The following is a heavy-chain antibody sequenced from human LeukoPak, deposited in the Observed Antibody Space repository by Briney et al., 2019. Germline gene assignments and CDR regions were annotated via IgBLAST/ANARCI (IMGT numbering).Heavy chain of an antibody. Sequence: ASVKVSCKASGYTFTSHITSWVRQAPGQGLEWMGWINVYNGNTDYAKRVQGRVTMTTDTSTSTAYMELRSLRSDDTAVYYCARDRHIAAAVYYYYMDVWGKGNPVTVSS. V-gene: IGHV1-18*01. CDR2: INVYNGNT. J-gene: IGHJ6*03. D-gene: IGHD6-13*01. CDR3: ARDRHIAAAVYYYYMDV. CDR1: GYTFTSHI.